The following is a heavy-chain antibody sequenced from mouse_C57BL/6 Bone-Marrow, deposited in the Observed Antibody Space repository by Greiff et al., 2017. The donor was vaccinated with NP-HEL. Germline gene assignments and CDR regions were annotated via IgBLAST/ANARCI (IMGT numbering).Heavy chain of an antibody. Sequence: EVKLLESGPGLVKPSQSLSLTCSVTGYSITNGYYWNWIRQFPGNKLEWMGYISYDGSNNYNPSLKNRISITRDTSKNQFFLKLNSVTTEDTATYYCARARNFNYGNYYYAMDYWGQGTSVTVSS. V-gene: IGHV3-6*01. CDR3: ARARNFNYGNYYYAMDY. CDR2: ISYDGSN. CDR1: GYSITNGYY. D-gene: IGHD2-1*01. J-gene: IGHJ4*01.